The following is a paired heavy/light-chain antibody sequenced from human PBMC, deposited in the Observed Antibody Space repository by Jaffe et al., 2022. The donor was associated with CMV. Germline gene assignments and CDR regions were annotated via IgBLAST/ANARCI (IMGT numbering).Light chain of an antibody. CDR1: KLGDKY. CDR3: QAWDSSNVV. J-gene: IGLJ2*01. Sequence: SYELTQPPSVSVSPGQTASITCSGDKLGDKYACWYQQKPGQSPVLVIYQDSKRPSGIPERFSGSNSGNTATLTISGTQAMDEADYYCQAWDSSNVVFGGGTKLTVL. CDR2: QDS. V-gene: IGLV3-1*01.
Heavy chain of an antibody. J-gene: IGHJ5*02. CDR3: AREGGVGVTTVTTDNWFDP. CDR2: ISSSGSTI. V-gene: IGHV3-11*01. Sequence: QVQLVESGGGLVKPGGSLRLSCAASGFTFSDYYMSWIRQAPGKGLEWVSYISSSGSTIYYADSVKGRFTISRDNAKNSLYLQMNSLRAEDTAVYYCAREGGVGVTTVTTDNWFDPWGQGTLVTVSS. D-gene: IGHD4-17*01. CDR1: GFTFSDYY.